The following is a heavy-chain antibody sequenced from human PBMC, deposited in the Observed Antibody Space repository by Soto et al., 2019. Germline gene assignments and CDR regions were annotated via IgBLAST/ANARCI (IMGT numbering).Heavy chain of an antibody. CDR2: IYYSGTT. V-gene: IGHV4-31*03. D-gene: IGHD1-1*01. CDR1: GGSISSGGYY. Sequence: PSETLSLTCTVSGGSISSGGYYWSWIHQHPGKGLEWIGYIYYSGTTYYNPSLKSRVTISLDTSKNQFSLKLSSVTAADTAVYYCATSQQQLTPELRFDPWGQGTLVTVSS. J-gene: IGHJ5*02. CDR3: ATSQQQLTPELRFDP.